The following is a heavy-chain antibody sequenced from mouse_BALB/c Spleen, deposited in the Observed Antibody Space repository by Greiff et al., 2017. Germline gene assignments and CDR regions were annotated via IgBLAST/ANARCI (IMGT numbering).Heavy chain of an antibody. CDR2: IWGDGST. CDR1: GFSLTGYG. Sequence: VMLVESGPGLVAPSQSLSITCTVSGFSLTGYGVNWVRQPPGKGLEWLGMIWGDGSTDYNSALKSRLSISKDNSKSQVFLKMNSLQTDDTARYYCARVERSELGSWFAYWGQGTLVTVSA. D-gene: IGHD4-1*01. J-gene: IGHJ3*01. V-gene: IGHV2-6-7*01. CDR3: ARVERSELGSWFAY.